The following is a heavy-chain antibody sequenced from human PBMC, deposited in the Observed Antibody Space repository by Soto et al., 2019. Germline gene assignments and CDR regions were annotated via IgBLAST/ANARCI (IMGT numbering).Heavy chain of an antibody. V-gene: IGHV1-8*02. CDR2: MNPINGAT. D-gene: IGHD6-13*01. CDR1: GYDFTAYD. Sequence: ASGKVSFKASGYDFTAYDINWVRQASGQGLEWMGWMNPINGATGSALRFQGRVSMTRNTATGTAYLELTSLRSDDSAVYYFGRGTSPRAPAGGTTYYFAMYXWGQVTTVPVS. CDR3: GRGTSPRAPAGGTTYYFAMYX. J-gene: IGHJ6*02.